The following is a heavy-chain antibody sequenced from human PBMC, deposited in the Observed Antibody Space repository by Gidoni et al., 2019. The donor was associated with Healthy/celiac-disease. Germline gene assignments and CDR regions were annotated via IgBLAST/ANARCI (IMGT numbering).Heavy chain of an antibody. V-gene: IGHV3-23*01. Sequence: EVQLLESGGGLVQPGGSLRLYCAASGFTFSSYAMSCVRQAPGKGLEWVSAISGSGGSTYYADSVKGRFTISRDNSKNTLYLQMNSLRAEDTAVYYCAKGPYDFWSGYYDVFDYWGQGTLVTVSS. CDR1: GFTFSSYA. CDR2: ISGSGGST. J-gene: IGHJ4*02. CDR3: AKGPYDFWSGYYDVFDY. D-gene: IGHD3-3*01.